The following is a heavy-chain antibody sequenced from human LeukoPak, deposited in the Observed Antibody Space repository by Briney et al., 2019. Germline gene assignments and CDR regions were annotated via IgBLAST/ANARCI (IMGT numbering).Heavy chain of an antibody. CDR2: IYPGDSDS. CDR1: GHSFTNYW. V-gene: IGHV5-51*01. J-gene: IGHJ5*02. D-gene: IGHD3-10*01. Sequence: GESLKISCKDSGHSFTNYWIGWVRQMPGKGLEWMGIIYPGDSDSRYSPSFQGQVTISADKSISTAYLQWGSLKASDTGMYYCARVITMIRGVPDRFDPWGQGTLVTVSS. CDR3: ARVITMIRGVPDRFDP.